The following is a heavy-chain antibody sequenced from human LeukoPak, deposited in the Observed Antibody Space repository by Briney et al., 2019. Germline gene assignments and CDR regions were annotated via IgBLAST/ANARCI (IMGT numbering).Heavy chain of an antibody. V-gene: IGHV1-18*01. Sequence: GASVKVSCKASGYTFTSYGISWVRQAPGQGLEWMGWISAYNGNTNYAQKLQGRVTMTTDTSTSTAYMELRSLRSDDTAVYYCARLGYCTNGVCRISPVEGYWGQGTLVTVSS. CDR3: ARLGYCTNGVCRISPVEGY. CDR1: GYTFTSYG. D-gene: IGHD2-8*01. CDR2: ISAYNGNT. J-gene: IGHJ4*02.